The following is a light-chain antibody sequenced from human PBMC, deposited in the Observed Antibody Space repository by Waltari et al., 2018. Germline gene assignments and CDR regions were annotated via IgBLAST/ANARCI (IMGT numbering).Light chain of an antibody. CDR2: RNN. V-gene: IGLV10-54*01. Sequence: QAGLTPPPSVSKGLRQTATPPCPGHSNNVANHGDARVQQHQGHPPKLLSYRNNNRPSGISERLSASRSGNTASLTITGLQPEDEADYYCSAWDSSLSAWVVGGGTKLTGL. CDR1: SNNVANHG. CDR3: SAWDSSLSAWV. J-gene: IGLJ3*02.